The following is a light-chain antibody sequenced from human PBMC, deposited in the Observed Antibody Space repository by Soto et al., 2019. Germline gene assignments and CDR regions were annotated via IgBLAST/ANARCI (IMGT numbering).Light chain of an antibody. CDR1: QSLLHSNGYNY. CDR3: MQSLQTPWT. CDR2: LGS. J-gene: IGKJ1*01. Sequence: DIVMTQSPLSLPVTPVWPSSISFRSXQSLLHSNGYNYLDWYLQKPGQSPQLLIYLGSNRASGVPDGFSGSGSGTDFTLKISRVEAEDVGVYYCMQSLQTPWTFGQGTKVDI. V-gene: IGKV2-28*01.